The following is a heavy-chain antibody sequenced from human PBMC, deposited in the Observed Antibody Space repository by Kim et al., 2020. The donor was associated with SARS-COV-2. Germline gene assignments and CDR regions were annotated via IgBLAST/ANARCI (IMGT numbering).Heavy chain of an antibody. J-gene: IGHJ4*02. CDR3: AKSTYCGGDCPNAVDY. CDR1: GFTFSSYS. CDR2: ISSSSSDI. D-gene: IGHD2-21*02. Sequence: GGSLRLSCAASGFTFSSYSMNWVRQAPGKGLEWVSSISSSSSDIYYADSVKGRFTISRDNAKNSLYLQMNSLRAKDTAVYYCAKSTYCGGDCPNAVDYWGQGTLVTVSS. V-gene: IGHV3-21*01.